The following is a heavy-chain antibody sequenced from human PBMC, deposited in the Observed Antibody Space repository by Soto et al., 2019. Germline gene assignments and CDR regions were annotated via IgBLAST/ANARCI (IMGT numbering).Heavy chain of an antibody. D-gene: IGHD3-16*01. CDR1: GFTVSSNY. V-gene: IGHV3-53*02. CDR3: ARALYDYVWGSYFFDY. J-gene: IGHJ4*02. CDR2: IYSGGST. Sequence: VQLVETGGGLIQPGGSLRLSCAVAGFTVSSNYMSWVRQAPGKGLEWVSVIYSGGSTDYADSVKGRFTISRDNSKNTLYLQMNSLRAEDTAVYYCARALYDYVWGSYFFDYWGQGTLVTVSS.